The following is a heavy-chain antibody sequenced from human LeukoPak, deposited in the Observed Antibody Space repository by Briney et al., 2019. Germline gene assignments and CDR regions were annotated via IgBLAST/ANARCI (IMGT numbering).Heavy chain of an antibody. CDR1: GFTFSSYE. D-gene: IGHD3-22*01. CDR3: AREMYYYDREGHFDY. J-gene: IGHJ4*02. CDR2: ISSSGSTI. Sequence: GGSLRLSCAASGFTFSSYEMNWVRQAPGKGLEWVSYISSSGSTIYYADSVKGRFTISRDNAKNSLYLQMNSLRAEDTAVYYCAREMYYYDREGHFDYWGQGTLVTVSS. V-gene: IGHV3-48*03.